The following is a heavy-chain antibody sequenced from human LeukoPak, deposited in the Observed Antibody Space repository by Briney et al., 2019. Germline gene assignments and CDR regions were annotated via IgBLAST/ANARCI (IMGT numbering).Heavy chain of an antibody. Sequence: KPSETLSLTCAVYGGSFSGYYWSWIRQPPGKGLEWIWEINHSGSTNYNPPLKSRVTISVDTSKNQSSLKLSSVTAADTAVYYCARSTVIRWFDPWGQGTLVTVSS. CDR1: GGSFSGYY. J-gene: IGHJ5*02. CDR3: ARSTVIRWFDP. V-gene: IGHV4-34*01. D-gene: IGHD2/OR15-2a*01. CDR2: INHSGST.